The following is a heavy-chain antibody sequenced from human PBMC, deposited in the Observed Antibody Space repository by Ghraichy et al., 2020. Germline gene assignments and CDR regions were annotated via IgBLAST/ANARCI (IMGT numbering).Heavy chain of an antibody. J-gene: IGHJ4*02. CDR1: GGSISSGGYS. CDR3: ARVGGPRITMVRGAQGAMGYFDY. CDR2: IYHSGST. D-gene: IGHD3-10*01. Sequence: SETLSLTCAVSGGSISSGGYSWSWIRQPPGKGLEWIGYIYHSGSTYYNPSLKSRVTISVDRSKNQFSLKLSSVTAADTAVYYCARVGGPRITMVRGAQGAMGYFDYWGQGTLVTVSS. V-gene: IGHV4-30-2*01.